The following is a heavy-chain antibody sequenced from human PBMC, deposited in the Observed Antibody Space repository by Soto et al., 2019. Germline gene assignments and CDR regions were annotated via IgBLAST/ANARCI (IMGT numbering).Heavy chain of an antibody. J-gene: IGHJ4*02. Sequence: QVQLVQSGAEVKKPGASVKVSCKASGYTFTGHYIHWVRQAPEQGPEWMGEIGPESGATRYAQKFRGRVTMTMDSSITTVYMELSSLTSEDTAVYYCARPPGYISDWYYFDLWGQGTLITVSS. CDR3: ARPPGYISDWYYFDL. CDR2: IGPESGAT. CDR1: GYTFTGHY. D-gene: IGHD3-9*01. V-gene: IGHV1-2*02.